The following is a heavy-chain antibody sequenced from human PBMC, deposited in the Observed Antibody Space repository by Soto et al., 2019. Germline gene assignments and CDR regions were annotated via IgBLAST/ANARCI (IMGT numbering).Heavy chain of an antibody. Sequence: QVQLKQWGAGLLKPSETLSLTCAVYGGSLSGFYWSWIRQSPGKGLQWLGEINQSGSTSCNPSLKSRVTISVDTSRNQFSLKLNSVTAADTAVYYCARNPEGHRTHDYWGHGTPVIVSS. J-gene: IGHJ4*01. CDR1: GGSLSGFY. V-gene: IGHV4-34*01. CDR3: ARNPEGHRTHDY. CDR2: INQSGST. D-gene: IGHD2-2*01.